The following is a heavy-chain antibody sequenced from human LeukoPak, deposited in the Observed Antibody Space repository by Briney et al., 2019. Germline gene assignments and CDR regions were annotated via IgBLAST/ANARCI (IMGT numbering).Heavy chain of an antibody. CDR3: DPHDSSSHF. Sequence: GGSLRLSCAASGFTFSIYAMHWVRQARGKGLEWVAFISSDGSNKYYADSVKGRFTISGDNSKNTLYLQMNSLRDEDTAVYYCDPHDSSSHFWGQGTLVTVSS. CDR1: GFTFSIYA. D-gene: IGHD6-6*01. J-gene: IGHJ4*02. V-gene: IGHV3-30-3*01. CDR2: ISSDGSNK.